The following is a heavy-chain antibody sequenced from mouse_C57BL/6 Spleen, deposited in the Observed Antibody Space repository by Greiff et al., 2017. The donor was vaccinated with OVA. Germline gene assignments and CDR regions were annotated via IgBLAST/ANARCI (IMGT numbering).Heavy chain of an antibody. CDR1: GFSLSTFGMG. D-gene: IGHD4-1*01. CDR2: IWWDDVK. V-gene: IGHV8-8*01. Sequence: QVTLKESGPGILQPSQTLSLTCSFSGFSLSTFGMGVGWLRPPLGKGLEWLAHIWWDDVKYYNPALKSRLTISKDTSKNQVFLKSANVDTADTATYYGARIAWDGGDYYAMDYWGQGTSVTVSS. J-gene: IGHJ4*01. CDR3: ARIAWDGGDYYAMDY.